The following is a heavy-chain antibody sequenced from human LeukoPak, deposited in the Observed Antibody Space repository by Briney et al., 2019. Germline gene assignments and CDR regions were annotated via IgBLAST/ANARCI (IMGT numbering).Heavy chain of an antibody. J-gene: IGHJ5*02. D-gene: IGHD6-6*01. V-gene: IGHV4-59*01. CDR2: IYYSGST. Sequence: SETLSLTCAVYGGSFSGYYWSWIRQPPGKGLEWIGYIYYSGSTNYNPSLKSRVTISVDTSKNQFSLKLSSVTAADTAVYYCATVYSSWGWFDPWGQGTLVTVSS. CDR1: GGSFSGYY. CDR3: ATVYSSWGWFDP.